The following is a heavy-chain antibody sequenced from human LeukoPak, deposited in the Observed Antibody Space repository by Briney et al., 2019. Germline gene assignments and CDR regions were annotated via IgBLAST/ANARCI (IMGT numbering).Heavy chain of an antibody. J-gene: IGHJ4*02. CDR1: GYTFTYRY. V-gene: IGHV1-45*02. Sequence: PVKVSCKASGYTFTYRYLHWVRQAPGQALEWMGWITPFNGNTNYAQKFQDRVTITRDRSMSTAYMELSSLRSEDTAMYYCASLCGGDCYSSSADYWGQGTLVTVSS. D-gene: IGHD2-21*02. CDR3: ASLCGGDCYSSSADY. CDR2: ITPFNGNT.